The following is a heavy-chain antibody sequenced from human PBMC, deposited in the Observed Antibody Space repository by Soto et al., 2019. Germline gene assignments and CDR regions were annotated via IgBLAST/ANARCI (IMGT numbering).Heavy chain of an antibody. J-gene: IGHJ4*02. D-gene: IGHD5-18*01. CDR2: XGTSGXYI. V-gene: IGHV3-21*01. CDR1: RFIFIRYS. Sequence: PXXSLRLSCAVSRFIFIRYSMNWVRQAPGKGLEWVSEXGTSGXYIYDTESVKGXFTISRDXXKDSLYLKMNSLRAEDKDVYYCARPDTAMGPGYWGQGTLVTVYS. CDR3: ARPDTAMGPGY.